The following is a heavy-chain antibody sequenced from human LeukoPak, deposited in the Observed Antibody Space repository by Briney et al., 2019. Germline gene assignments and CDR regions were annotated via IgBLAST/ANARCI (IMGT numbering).Heavy chain of an antibody. Sequence: SETLSLTCTVSGGSVSSNNYYWTWLRQPPGMGLQRIGTVFYSGTTYYNPSLKSRATTSVDTSKNQFSLKLSSVTVADMAVYYCARLARSTRDYSWHFDLWGRGTLVTVSS. J-gene: IGHJ2*01. CDR3: ARLARSTRDYSWHFDL. D-gene: IGHD4-17*01. CDR1: GGSVSSNNYY. V-gene: IGHV4-39*01. CDR2: VFYSGTT.